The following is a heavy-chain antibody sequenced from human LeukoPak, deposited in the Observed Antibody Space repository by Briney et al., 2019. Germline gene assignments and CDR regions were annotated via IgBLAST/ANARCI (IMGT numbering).Heavy chain of an antibody. CDR2: ISGSGDST. D-gene: IGHD1-26*01. J-gene: IGHJ4*02. CDR1: GLTFSSYA. CDR3: AREGGSSTYFDY. Sequence: PGGSLRLSCAASGLTFSSYAMSWVRQAPGKGLEWVSTISGSGDSTHYTNSVRGRFTISRDNSKSTLYLQMDSLRAEDTAVYYCAREGGSSTYFDYWGQGTLVTVSS. V-gene: IGHV3-23*01.